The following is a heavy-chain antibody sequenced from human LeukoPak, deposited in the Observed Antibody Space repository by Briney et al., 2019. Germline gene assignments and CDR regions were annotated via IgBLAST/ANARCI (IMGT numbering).Heavy chain of an antibody. V-gene: IGHV5-51*01. CDR3: ARLFLTCGGDCYMERGGAFDI. CDR1: EYSFPTYC. Sequence: GESLRISCKHSEYSFPTYCIGWVRQMPGKGLEWMGIIYPDDSDTRYSPSFQGQVTISADKSITTAYLQWSSLKASDTAMYYCARLFLTCGGDCYMERGGAFDIWGQGTLVTVSS. D-gene: IGHD2-21*02. J-gene: IGHJ3*02. CDR2: IYPDDSDT.